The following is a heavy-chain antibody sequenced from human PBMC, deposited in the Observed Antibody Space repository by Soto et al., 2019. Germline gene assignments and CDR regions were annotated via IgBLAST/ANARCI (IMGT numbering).Heavy chain of an antibody. V-gene: IGHV4-4*02. D-gene: IGHD6-13*01. CDR3: ARDPSGAYSIRYSGSDF. CDR2: IYFRGNT. Sequence: MSLSGERSGSSIFSSQGWTLFRQPPGKGLEWIGEIYFRGNTNYNPSLNGRVTISLDKSNNHFSLKLISVTAADTARYYCARDPSGAYSIRYSGSDFWGQG. J-gene: IGHJ4*02. CDR1: GSSIFSSQG.